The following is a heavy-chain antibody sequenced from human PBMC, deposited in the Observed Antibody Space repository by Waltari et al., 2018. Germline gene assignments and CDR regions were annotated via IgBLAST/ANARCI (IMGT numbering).Heavy chain of an antibody. Sequence: QVQLQESGPGLVKPSETLSLTCTVSGGSISSHYWSWLRQPPGKGLEWIGYIHYSGSTNYNPSLKSRVTISVDTSKNQFSLKLSSVTAADTAVYYCARAYCGGDCFTYYFDYWGQGTLVTVSS. CDR3: ARAYCGGDCFTYYFDY. D-gene: IGHD2-21*01. CDR1: GGSISSHY. V-gene: IGHV4-59*11. CDR2: IHYSGST. J-gene: IGHJ4*02.